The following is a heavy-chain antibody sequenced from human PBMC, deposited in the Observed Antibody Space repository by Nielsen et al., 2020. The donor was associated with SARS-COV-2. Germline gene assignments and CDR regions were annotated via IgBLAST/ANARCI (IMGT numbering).Heavy chain of an antibody. J-gene: IGHJ5*02. CDR1: GGSISSYY. Sequence: SETLSLTCTVSGGSISSYYWSWIRQPPGKGLEWIGYIYYSGSTNYNPSLKSRVTISVDTSKNQFSLKLSSVTAADTAVYYCARSSSGWFDPWGQGTLVTVSS. CDR2: IYYSGST. CDR3: ARSSSGWFDP. V-gene: IGHV4-59*12. D-gene: IGHD3-10*01.